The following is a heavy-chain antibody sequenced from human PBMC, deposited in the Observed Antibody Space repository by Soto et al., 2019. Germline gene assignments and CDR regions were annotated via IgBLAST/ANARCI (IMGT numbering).Heavy chain of an antibody. J-gene: IGHJ4*02. CDR3: AKAHCSTTSSLSCYFEY. CDR2: VSGSGSST. CDR1: GFTFSSYA. Sequence: EVQLLESGGGLVQPGGSLRLSCAASGFTFSSYAITWVRRAPGKGLEWVSGVSGSGSSTYYADSVKGRFTISRDNSKITGYLELNTLRTADTAVYYCAKAHCSTTSSLSCYFEYWGQGTLITVSS. V-gene: IGHV3-23*01. D-gene: IGHD2-2*01.